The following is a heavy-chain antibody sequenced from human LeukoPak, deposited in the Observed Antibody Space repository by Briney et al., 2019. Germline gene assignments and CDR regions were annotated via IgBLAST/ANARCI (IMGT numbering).Heavy chain of an antibody. V-gene: IGHV4-34*01. Sequence: SETLSLTCAVYGVSFSGYYWSWIRQPPGEGLEWIGEINHSGSTNYNPSLKSRVTISVDTSKNQFSLKLSSVTAADTAVYYCATSPRQITMVRGVTSGGYYCMDVWGKGTTVTISS. CDR2: INHSGST. J-gene: IGHJ6*03. CDR3: ATSPRQITMVRGVTSGGYYCMDV. D-gene: IGHD3-10*01. CDR1: GVSFSGYY.